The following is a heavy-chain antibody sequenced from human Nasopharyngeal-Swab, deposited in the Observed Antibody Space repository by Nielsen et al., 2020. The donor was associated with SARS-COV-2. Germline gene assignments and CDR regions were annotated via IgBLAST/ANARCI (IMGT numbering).Heavy chain of an antibody. CDR1: GGTFSSYA. Sequence: SMKVSCKASGGTFSSYAINWVRQAPGQGLEWMGGIIPIFGTANYAQKFQGRVTITADESTSTAYMELSSLRSEDTAVYYCARDGDRRERWLQFLDYWGQGTLVTVSS. CDR2: IIPIFGTA. CDR3: ARDGDRRERWLQFLDY. D-gene: IGHD5-24*01. J-gene: IGHJ4*02. V-gene: IGHV1-69*13.